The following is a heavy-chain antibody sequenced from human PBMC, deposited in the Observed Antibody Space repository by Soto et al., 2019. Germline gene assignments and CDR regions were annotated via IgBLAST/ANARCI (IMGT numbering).Heavy chain of an antibody. Sequence: SLRLSCAASGFTFSSYAMHWVRQAPGKGLEWVAVISYDGSNKYYADSVKGRFTISRDNSKNTLYLQMNSLRAEDTAVYYCARDLNLNGMDVWGQGTTVTVSS. CDR2: ISYDGSNK. D-gene: IGHD3-9*01. CDR3: ARDLNLNGMDV. J-gene: IGHJ6*02. V-gene: IGHV3-30-3*01. CDR1: GFTFSSYA.